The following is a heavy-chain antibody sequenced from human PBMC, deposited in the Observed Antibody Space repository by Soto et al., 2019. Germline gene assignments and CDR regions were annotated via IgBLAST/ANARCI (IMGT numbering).Heavy chain of an antibody. J-gene: IGHJ3*02. CDR3: ARHLWVGSSWYLGAFDI. CDR2: MYYIGST. V-gene: IGHV4-59*08. CDR1: GDSISNYY. Sequence: QVQLQESGPGLVKPSETLSLTCTGSGDSISNYYWSWIRQPPGKGLEWIGDMYYIGSTNYNPSLNSRVTLSVDTSKNQSSLKLSSVTAADTAVYYCARHLWVGSSWYLGAFDIWGQGTMVTVSS. D-gene: IGHD6-13*01.